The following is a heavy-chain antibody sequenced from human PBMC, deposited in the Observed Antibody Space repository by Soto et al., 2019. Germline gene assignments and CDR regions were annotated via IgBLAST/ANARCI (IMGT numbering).Heavy chain of an antibody. CDR2: IYYSGST. J-gene: IGHJ4*02. CDR1: GGSISSGGYY. CDR3: ARDLARSYYGSGSYFYY. V-gene: IGHV4-31*03. D-gene: IGHD3-10*01. Sequence: PSETLSLTCTVSGGSISSGGYYWSWIPKHPGKGLEWSRYIYYSGSTYYTPSLKSRVSISVDTSKTQFSLKLSSVTAADSAVYYCARDLARSYYGSGSYFYYWGQGTLVTVSS.